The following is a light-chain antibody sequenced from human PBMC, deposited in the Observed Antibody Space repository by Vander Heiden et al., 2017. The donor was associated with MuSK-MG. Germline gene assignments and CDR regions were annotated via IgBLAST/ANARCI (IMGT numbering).Light chain of an antibody. V-gene: IGKV1-8*01. CDR3: KQDDSYPLT. CDR1: QGISSY. CDR2: AAS. J-gene: IGKJ4*01. Sequence: AIRMTQSPSSFPASTGDRVTIPRRPSQGISSYLAWYQQKPGKAPKLLIYAASTLQSGVPARFSGSGSGTDFTLTISCVQAEDFATYYCKQDDSYPLTFGGGTKVEIK.